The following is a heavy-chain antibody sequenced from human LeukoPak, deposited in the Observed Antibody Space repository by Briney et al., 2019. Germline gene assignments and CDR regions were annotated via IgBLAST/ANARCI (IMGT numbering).Heavy chain of an antibody. CDR3: ALSGYYGAAFDY. CDR2: IYHSGST. D-gene: IGHD3-3*01. Sequence: SETLSLTCAVSGYSISSGYYWGWIRQPPGKGLEWIGSIYHSGSTYYNPSLKSRVTISVDTSKNQFSLKLSSVTAADTAVYYCALSGYYGAAFDYWGQGTLVAVSS. V-gene: IGHV4-38-2*01. CDR1: GYSISSGYY. J-gene: IGHJ4*02.